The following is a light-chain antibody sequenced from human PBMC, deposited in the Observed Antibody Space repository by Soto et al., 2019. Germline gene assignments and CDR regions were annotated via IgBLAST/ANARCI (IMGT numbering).Light chain of an antibody. V-gene: IGKV1-12*01. Sequence: IQMTQSPSSVSAAVGDRVTITCRARQVISSWLAWYQQRPGTAPKLLIYGATTWRSGVPSRFSGSESGTEFTLTITSLQPEDSANYYCQQASSFPLTFGGGTKVEIQ. CDR1: QVISSW. CDR3: QQASSFPLT. J-gene: IGKJ4*01. CDR2: GAT.